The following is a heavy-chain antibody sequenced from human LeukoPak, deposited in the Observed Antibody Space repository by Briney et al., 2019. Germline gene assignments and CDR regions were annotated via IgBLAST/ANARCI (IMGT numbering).Heavy chain of an antibody. CDR3: ARQYHFYYYYMDV. Sequence: IGYIYYSGSTNYNPSLKSRVTISVDTSKNQFSLKLSSVTAADTAVYYCARQYHFYYYYMDVWGKGTTVTVSS. J-gene: IGHJ6*03. V-gene: IGHV4-61*07. CDR2: IYYSGST.